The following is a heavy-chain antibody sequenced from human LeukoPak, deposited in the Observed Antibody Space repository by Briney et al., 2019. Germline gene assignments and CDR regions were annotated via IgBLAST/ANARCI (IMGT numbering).Heavy chain of an antibody. J-gene: IGHJ4*02. Sequence: SVKVSCKASGGTFSSDAISWVRQAPGQGLEWMGRIIPIFGTANYAQKFQGRVTITTDESTSTAYMELSSPRSEDTAVYYCARDHQGVPDYDILTGYYPLDYWGQGTLVTVSS. CDR1: GGTFSSDA. D-gene: IGHD3-9*01. CDR2: IIPIFGTA. CDR3: ARDHQGVPDYDILTGYYPLDY. V-gene: IGHV1-69*05.